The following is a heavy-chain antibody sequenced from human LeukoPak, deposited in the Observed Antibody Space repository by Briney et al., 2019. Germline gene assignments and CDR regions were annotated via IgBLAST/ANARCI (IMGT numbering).Heavy chain of an antibody. J-gene: IGHJ5*02. D-gene: IGHD3-10*01. CDR1: GGSFSGYY. CDR3: ARGYGAGSDYYRKHVWRPPYNWFDP. CDR2: INHSGST. Sequence: SETLSLTCAVYGGSFSGYYWSWIRQPPGKGLEWIGEINHSGSTNYNPSLKSRVTISVDTSKNQFSLKLSSVTAADTAVYYCARGYGAGSDYYRKHVWRPPYNWFDPWGQGTLVTVSS. V-gene: IGHV4-34*01.